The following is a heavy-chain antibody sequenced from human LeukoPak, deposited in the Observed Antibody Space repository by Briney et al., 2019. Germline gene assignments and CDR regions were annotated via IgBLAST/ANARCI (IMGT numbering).Heavy chain of an antibody. Sequence: LPGGSLRLSCAASGFTFSSYAMSWVRQAPGKGLEWVSTISSSGGSTYYAGSVKGRFTISRDNSKNTLYLQMNSLRAEDTAVHYCARSSSGGRSIYDYWGQGALVTVSS. CDR1: GFTFSSYA. V-gene: IGHV3-23*01. D-gene: IGHD2-15*01. CDR3: ARSSSGGRSIYDY. J-gene: IGHJ4*02. CDR2: ISSSGGST.